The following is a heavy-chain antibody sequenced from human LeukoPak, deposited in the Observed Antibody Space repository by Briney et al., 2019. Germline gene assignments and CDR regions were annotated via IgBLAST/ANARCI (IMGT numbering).Heavy chain of an antibody. Sequence: PSETMSLTCTVSGGSIGSSDSFWGWIRQPPGKGLEWIGSIYYSGTTYYNPSLKSRVTISVDTSKNQFSLKLSSVTAAYTAVYYCARTGIAEAATDYWGQGTLVTVSS. D-gene: IGHD6-13*01. V-gene: IGHV4-39*07. CDR3: ARTGIAEAATDY. J-gene: IGHJ4*02. CDR1: GGSIGSSDSF. CDR2: IYYSGTT.